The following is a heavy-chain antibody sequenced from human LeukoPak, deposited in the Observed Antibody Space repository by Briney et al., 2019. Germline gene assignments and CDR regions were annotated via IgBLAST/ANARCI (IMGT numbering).Heavy chain of an antibody. CDR1: GFTFDDYG. CDR3: ARVGGSGSYSYYYYMDV. J-gene: IGHJ6*03. Sequence: GGSLRLSCAASGFTFDDYGMSWVRQAPGKGLEWVSGINWNGGSTGYADSVKGRFTISRDNAKNSLYLQMNSLRAEDTALYHCARVGGSGSYSYYYYMDVWGKGTTVTISS. CDR2: INWNGGST. V-gene: IGHV3-20*01. D-gene: IGHD3-10*01.